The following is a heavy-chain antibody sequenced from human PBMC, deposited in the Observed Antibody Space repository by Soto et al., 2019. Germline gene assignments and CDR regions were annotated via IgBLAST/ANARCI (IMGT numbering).Heavy chain of an antibody. J-gene: IGHJ4*02. CDR1: GFIFRSYA. CDR3: SRAFSGSYRKFVY. CDR2: ITYDGANG. D-gene: IGHD1-26*01. V-gene: IGHV3-30*09. Sequence: PGGSLRLSCLASGFIFRSYAMHWVRQAPGKGLEWVAVITYDGANGYYADSVRGRFAISRDNSKSTLFLQMNSLRPEDTAVYYCSRAFSGSYRKFVYWGQGTLVTVSS.